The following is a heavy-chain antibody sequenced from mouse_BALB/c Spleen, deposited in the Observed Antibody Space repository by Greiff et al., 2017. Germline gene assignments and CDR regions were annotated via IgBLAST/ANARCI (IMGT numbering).Heavy chain of an antibody. CDR2: IYPGSGNT. D-gene: IGHD2-1*01. J-gene: IGHJ2*01. CDR3: ARAGGNYERVYFDY. Sequence: VQLQQSGAELVRPGTSVKISCKASGYAFTNYWLGWVKQRPGHGLEWIGDIYPGSGNTYYNEKFKGKATLTADKSSSTAYMQLSSLTSEDSAVYFGARAGGNYERVYFDYWGQGTTLTVSS. CDR1: GYAFTNYW. V-gene: IGHV1-63*01.